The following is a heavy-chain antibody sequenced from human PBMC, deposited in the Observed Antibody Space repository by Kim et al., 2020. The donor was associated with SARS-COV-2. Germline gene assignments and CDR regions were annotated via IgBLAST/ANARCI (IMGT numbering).Heavy chain of an antibody. CDR2: T. J-gene: IGHJ4*02. V-gene: IGHV4-34*01. Sequence: TNSNPSLKIRVPIAVDTSKNQFSLKLSSVTAADTSVYYCARGTTGGLGDYWGQGTLVTVSS. D-gene: IGHD4-17*01. CDR3: ARGTTGGLGDY.